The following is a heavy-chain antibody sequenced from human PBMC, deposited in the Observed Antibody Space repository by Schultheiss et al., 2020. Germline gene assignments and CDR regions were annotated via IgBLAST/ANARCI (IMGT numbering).Heavy chain of an antibody. Sequence: SGPTLVKPTQTLTLTCTFSGFSLSTSGVGVGWISQPPGKALEWLAHIFSNDEKSYSTSLKSRLTISKDTSKSQVVLTMTNMDPVDTATYYCARIARYFDWLYSDYWGQGTLVTVSS. CDR2: IFSNDEK. D-gene: IGHD3-9*01. V-gene: IGHV2-26*01. CDR1: GFSLSTSGVG. CDR3: ARIARYFDWLYSDY. J-gene: IGHJ4*02.